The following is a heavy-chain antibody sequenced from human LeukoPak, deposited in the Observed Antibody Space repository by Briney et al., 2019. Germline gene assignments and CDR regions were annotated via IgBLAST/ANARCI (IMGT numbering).Heavy chain of an antibody. V-gene: IGHV3-21*01. CDR1: GFTFSSYS. Sequence: PGGSLRLSCAASGFTFSSYSMNWVRQAPGKGLEWVSSISSSSSYIYYADSVKGRFTISRDKAKNSLYLQMNSLRAEDTAVYYCARDLIADGYNTWGQGTLVTVSS. CDR2: ISSSSSYI. CDR3: ARDLIADGYNT. J-gene: IGHJ5*02. D-gene: IGHD5-24*01.